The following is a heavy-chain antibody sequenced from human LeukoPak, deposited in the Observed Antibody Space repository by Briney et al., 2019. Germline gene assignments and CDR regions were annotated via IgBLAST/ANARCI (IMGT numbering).Heavy chain of an antibody. D-gene: IGHD3-10*01. V-gene: IGHV3-11*06. Sequence: GGSLRLSCAASGFTVSSNYMSWIRQAPGKGLEWVSYISSSSSYTNYADSVKGRFTISRDNAKNTLYLQMNSLRAEDTAVYYCARVGITMVRTDAFDIWGQGTMVTVSS. CDR2: ISSSSSYT. CDR1: GFTVSSNY. J-gene: IGHJ3*02. CDR3: ARVGITMVRTDAFDI.